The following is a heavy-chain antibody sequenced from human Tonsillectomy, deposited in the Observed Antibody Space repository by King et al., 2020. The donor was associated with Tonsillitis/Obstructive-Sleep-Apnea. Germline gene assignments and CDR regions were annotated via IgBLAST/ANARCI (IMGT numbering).Heavy chain of an antibody. CDR3: ARLGYCTSNSCYPSFYYGMDV. D-gene: IGHD2-2*01. Sequence: VQLVESGGGLVQPGGSLRLSCAASGFTFSSYEMNWVRQAPGKGLEWVSYISTSGSTTYYADSVKGRFTISRDNAKNSLYLQMNSLRAEDTADYYCARLGYCTSNSCYPSFYYGMDVWGQGSTVTVSS. V-gene: IGHV3-48*03. J-gene: IGHJ6*02. CDR1: GFTFSSYE. CDR2: ISTSGSTT.